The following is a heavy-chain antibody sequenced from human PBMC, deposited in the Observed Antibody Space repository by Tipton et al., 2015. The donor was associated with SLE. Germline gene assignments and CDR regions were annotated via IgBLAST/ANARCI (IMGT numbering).Heavy chain of an antibody. V-gene: IGHV4-34*01. CDR3: ARRLQYSGSSWYYFDY. CDR2: INHTGST. CDR1: GGSFSGYY. D-gene: IGHD3-10*02. Sequence: TLSLTCAVYGGSFSGYYWSWIRQPPGKGLEWIGEINHTGSTTHNPSLKSRVTISVDTSKNQFSLRLSSVTAADTAVYYCARRLQYSGSSWYYFDYWGQGTLVTVSS. J-gene: IGHJ4*02.